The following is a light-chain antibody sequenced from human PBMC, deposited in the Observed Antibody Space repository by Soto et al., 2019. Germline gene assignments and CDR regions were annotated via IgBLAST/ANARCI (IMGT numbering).Light chain of an antibody. CDR1: QSVSYN. V-gene: IGKV3-15*01. CDR3: QQYKNWPPLT. Sequence: EIVMTQSPATLSVSPGETATLSCRASQSVSYNLAWYQQKPGQGPRLLIYGAFTRATGIPARFSGSGSGTEFTLTISSLQSEDSAVYDCQQYKNWPPLTFGGGTKVEIK. J-gene: IGKJ4*01. CDR2: GAF.